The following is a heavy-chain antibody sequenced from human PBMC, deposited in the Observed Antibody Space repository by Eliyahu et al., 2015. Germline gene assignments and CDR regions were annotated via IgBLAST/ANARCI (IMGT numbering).Heavy chain of an antibody. CDR1: GFTFXDFX. D-gene: IGHD2-21*01. J-gene: IGHJ4*02. V-gene: IGHV3-43*01. CDR2: ISWDGSTT. Sequence: EVQLVESGGAAVRPGGSLRLSCEAFGFTFXDFXXHWVRQAPGKGLEWVSIISWDGSTTYYADSLKGRFQISRDNSNNTLFLQMSSLRPEDTAVYYCAKSQTYCDENNSCFSGGLDYWGQGTLVTVSS. CDR3: AKSQTYCDENNSCFSGGLDY.